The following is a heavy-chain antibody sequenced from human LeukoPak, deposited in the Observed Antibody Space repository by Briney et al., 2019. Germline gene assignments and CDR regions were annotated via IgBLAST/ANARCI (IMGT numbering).Heavy chain of an antibody. V-gene: IGHV3-72*01. CDR1: GFTFSDHY. J-gene: IGHJ6*02. CDR2: IRNKANSYST. Sequence: AGGSLRLSCAASGFTFSDHYMDWVRQAPGKGLEWVGRIRNKANSYSTEYAASVKGRFTISRDDSKNSVYLQMNSLKTEDTAVYCCARGGSWAPLDVWGQGTTVTVSS. CDR3: ARGGSWAPLDV. D-gene: IGHD3-16*01.